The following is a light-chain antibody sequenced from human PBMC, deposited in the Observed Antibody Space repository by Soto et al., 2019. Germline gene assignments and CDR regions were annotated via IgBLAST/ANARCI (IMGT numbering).Light chain of an antibody. J-gene: IGKJ5*01. CDR2: WAS. Sequence: DIVLTQSPDSLAVSLGERATINCKSSQSVLYSSNNMNYLAWYQQKPGQPPQLLIYWASTRESGVPDRFSGSGSGADSTLTISSLQAEDVAVYYCQQYYSTPITFGQGTRLEIK. CDR1: QSVLYSSNNMNY. CDR3: QQYYSTPIT. V-gene: IGKV4-1*01.